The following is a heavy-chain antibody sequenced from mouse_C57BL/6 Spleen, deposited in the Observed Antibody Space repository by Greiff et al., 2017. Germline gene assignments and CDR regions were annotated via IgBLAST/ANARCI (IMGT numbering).Heavy chain of an antibody. CDR2: IYPGDGDT. D-gene: IGHD1-1*01. CDR1: GYAFSSYW. Sequence: VQLQESGAELVKPGASVKISCKASGYAFSSYWMNWVKQRPGKCLEWIGHIYPGDGDTNYNGKFKGKATLTVDKSTSTAYLQLSSLTAEDSAVYFCANYFGSSPPFAYWGQGTLVTVSA. J-gene: IGHJ3*01. V-gene: IGHV1-80*01. CDR3: ANYFGSSPPFAY.